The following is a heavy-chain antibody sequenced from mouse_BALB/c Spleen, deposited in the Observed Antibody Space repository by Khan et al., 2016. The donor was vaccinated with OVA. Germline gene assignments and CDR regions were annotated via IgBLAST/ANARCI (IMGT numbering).Heavy chain of an antibody. CDR1: GYIFTTYW. D-gene: IGHD3-2*02. CDR2: IYPGTGNI. J-gene: IGHJ2*01. V-gene: IGHV1-76*01. Sequence: QVQLKQSGAELVRPGASVKLSCKTSGYIFTTYWIHWVKQRSGQGLEWIARIYPGTGNIYYSANFKGKATLTADNSSSTAYMQFSSLKSEDSAVYFCAREEALYYFDYWGHGTTLTVSS. CDR3: AREEALYYFDY.